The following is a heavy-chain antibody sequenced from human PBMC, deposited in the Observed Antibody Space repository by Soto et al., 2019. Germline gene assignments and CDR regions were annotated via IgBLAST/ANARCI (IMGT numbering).Heavy chain of an antibody. J-gene: IGHJ4*02. CDR1: GFTFSSYS. Sequence: EVQLVESGGGLVQPGGSLRLSCVASGFTFSSYSMNWVRQAPGKGLEWISYIKSRDGTISYADSVKGRFTVSRDDDNNSLYLQMSSLRAEDTAIYFCVRDWTYALDYWGQGTLVTVSS. CDR2: IKSRDGTI. D-gene: IGHD3-3*01. CDR3: VRDWTYALDY. V-gene: IGHV3-48*01.